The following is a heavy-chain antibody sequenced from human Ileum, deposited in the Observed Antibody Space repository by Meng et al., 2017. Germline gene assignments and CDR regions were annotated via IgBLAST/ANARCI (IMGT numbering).Heavy chain of an antibody. CDR2: ISSTSGYI. Sequence: VQVGEWGGGLVKPGGSLRLSCAASGFTFSSYSMNWVRQAPGKGLEWVSSISSTSGYIYYADSVKGRFTISRDNAKNSLYLQMNSLRAEDTAVYYCASDYWGQGTVVTVSS. CDR1: GFTFSSYS. CDR3: ASDY. V-gene: IGHV3-21*01. J-gene: IGHJ4*02.